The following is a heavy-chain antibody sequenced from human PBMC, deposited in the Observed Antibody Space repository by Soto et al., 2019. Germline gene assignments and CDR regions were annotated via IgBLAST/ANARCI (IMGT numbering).Heavy chain of an antibody. D-gene: IGHD3-3*01. V-gene: IGHV3-23*01. CDR2: ICDNGDRT. CDR1: GFTFSSYA. J-gene: IGHJ4*02. CDR3: AKDYDFWSASVNPYFDS. Sequence: GGSLRLSCAASGFTFSSYAMSWVRQAPGKGLEWVSVICDNGDRTFYTDSVKGRFTISRDNSKSTLYLQMSRLRAEDTAVYYCAKDYDFWSASVNPYFDSWGLGTLVTVSS.